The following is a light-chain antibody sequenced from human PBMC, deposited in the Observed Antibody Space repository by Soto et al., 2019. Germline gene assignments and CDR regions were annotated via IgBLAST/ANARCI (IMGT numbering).Light chain of an antibody. CDR2: GAS. J-gene: IGKJ4*01. V-gene: IGKV3-20*01. CDR3: QQYGSSPSP. Sequence: EIVLTQSPGTLSLSPGERATLSCRASQSVSSSYLAWYQQKPGQAPRLLIYGASSRATGIPDRFSGSGSGTDFTLTISRLEPEDFAVYYCQQYGSSPSPFGGGTKVEIE. CDR1: QSVSSSY.